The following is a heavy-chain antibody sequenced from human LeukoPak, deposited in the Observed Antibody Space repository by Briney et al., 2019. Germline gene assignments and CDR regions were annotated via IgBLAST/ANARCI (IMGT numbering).Heavy chain of an antibody. V-gene: IGHV3-53*01. Sequence: PGGSLRLSCAASGFTFSSHAMSWVRQAPGKGLEWVSVIYSGGSTYYADSVKGRFTISRDNSKNTLYLQMNSLRAEDTAVYYCARLRDYWGQGTPVTVSS. CDR3: ARLRDY. CDR2: IYSGGST. CDR1: GFTFSSHA. J-gene: IGHJ4*02.